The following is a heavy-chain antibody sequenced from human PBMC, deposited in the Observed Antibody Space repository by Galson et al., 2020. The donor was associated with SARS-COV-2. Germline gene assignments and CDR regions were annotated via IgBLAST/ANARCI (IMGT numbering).Heavy chain of an antibody. CDR1: GFTFSSYE. Sequence: PGGSLRLSCGASGFTFSSYEMNWVRKAPGKGLEWVSYISRSGSTKYYADSVKGRFTISRDNAKNSLYLQMNSLRAEDTAVYYCARDGVGATTMEDYCDYWGQGTLVTVSS. V-gene: IGHV3-48*03. D-gene: IGHD1-26*01. J-gene: IGHJ4*02. CDR2: ISRSGSTK. CDR3: ARDGVGATTMEDYCDY.